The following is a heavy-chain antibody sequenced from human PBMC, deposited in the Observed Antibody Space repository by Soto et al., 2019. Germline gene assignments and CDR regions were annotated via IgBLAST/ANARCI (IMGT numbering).Heavy chain of an antibody. CDR3: ATLYGSSSGGWFDP. CDR1: GGSIRSSSYY. V-gene: IGHV4-39*01. Sequence: SETLSLTCTVSGGSIRSSSYYWCWIRHPPGKGLEWIGSIYYSGSTYYNPSLKSRVTISVDTSKNQFSLKLSSVTAADTAVYYCATLYGSSSGGWFDPWGQGTLVTVSS. J-gene: IGHJ5*02. D-gene: IGHD6-6*01. CDR2: IYYSGST.